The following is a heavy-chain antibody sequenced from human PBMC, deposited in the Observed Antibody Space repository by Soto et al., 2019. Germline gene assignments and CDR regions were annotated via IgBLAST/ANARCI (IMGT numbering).Heavy chain of an antibody. CDR2: IQPAGSS. CDR1: GASVTSGGFH. CDR3: AGYTAGMGGDGY. D-gene: IGHD2-21*02. V-gene: IGHV4-61*03. J-gene: IGHJ4*02. Sequence: QVQLQESGPGLVKPSETLSLTCTVSGASVTSGGFHWSWIRQPPGKGLEWIGQIQPAGSSNYDSSHKRRGTISLATSKSHLSLKRASVTAAVPAMYYCAGYTAGMGGDGYWGQGTLVNVSS.